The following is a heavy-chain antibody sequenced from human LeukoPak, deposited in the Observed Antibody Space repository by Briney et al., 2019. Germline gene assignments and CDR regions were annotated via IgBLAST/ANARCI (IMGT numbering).Heavy chain of an antibody. J-gene: IGHJ4*02. CDR3: ARGSLGGDYYFDY. V-gene: IGHV3-64*01. D-gene: IGHD2-21*02. Sequence: GGSLRLSCAASGFTFSTYAMHWVRQAPGKGLEYVSAISSNGGSTYYANSVKGRFTISRDNSKNTLYLQMGSLRAEDMAVYYCARGSLGGDYYFDYWGQGTLVTVSS. CDR2: ISSNGGST. CDR1: GFTFSTYA.